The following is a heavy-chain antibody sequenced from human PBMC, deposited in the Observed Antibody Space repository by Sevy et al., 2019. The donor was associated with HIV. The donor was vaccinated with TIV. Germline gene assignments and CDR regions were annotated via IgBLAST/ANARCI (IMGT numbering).Heavy chain of an antibody. CDR2: IYTSGYT. Sequence: SETLSLTCTVSGGSISTYYWSWVRQPAGKALEWIGRIYTSGYTNYNPSLNSRVTMSIDTSKNQFSLKLSSVTAADTALYYCARTVAPAIRGAFDIWGQGTMVTVSS. CDR1: GGSISTYY. CDR3: ARTVAPAIRGAFDI. V-gene: IGHV4-4*07. D-gene: IGHD2-21*02. J-gene: IGHJ3*02.